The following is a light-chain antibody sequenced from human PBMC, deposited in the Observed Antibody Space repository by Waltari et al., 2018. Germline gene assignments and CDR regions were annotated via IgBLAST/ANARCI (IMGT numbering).Light chain of an antibody. Sequence: DIVVTQSPDSLAVSLGERATINCKSSQSLLYRSNNKNYLALDQQKAGHPPKFLIYWASTRQSGVPDRFSGGGSGTDFTLTISNLQAEDVAVYYCEQYFSTPYAFAQGTKLEIK. CDR1: QSLLYRSNNKNY. CDR3: EQYFSTPYA. V-gene: IGKV4-1*01. CDR2: WAS. J-gene: IGKJ2*01.